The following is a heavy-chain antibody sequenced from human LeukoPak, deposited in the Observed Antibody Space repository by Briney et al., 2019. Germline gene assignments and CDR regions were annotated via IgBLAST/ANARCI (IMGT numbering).Heavy chain of an antibody. CDR1: DGSISSDDYY. V-gene: IGHV4-30-4*01. D-gene: IGHD7-27*01. Sequence: SETLSLTCTVSDGSISSDDYYWSWIRQPPGKGLEWIGNIYYSGSTYYNPSLKSRVTILVDTSKNQFSLKLSSVTAADTAVYYCARERLGKKYFDYWGQGTLVTVSS. CDR3: ARERLGKKYFDY. J-gene: IGHJ4*02. CDR2: IYYSGST.